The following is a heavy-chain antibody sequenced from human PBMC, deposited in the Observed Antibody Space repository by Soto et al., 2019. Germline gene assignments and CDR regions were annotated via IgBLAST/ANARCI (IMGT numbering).Heavy chain of an antibody. Sequence: GGSLRLSCAASGFTFSSYRMHWVRQAPGKGLVWVSRLNSDGSRTTYGDSVKGRFTISRDNAKNTLYLQMNSLRVEDTALYYCAKEGRQWLIYYYYGMDVWGQGTTVTVSS. CDR2: LNSDGSRT. V-gene: IGHV3-74*01. CDR1: GFTFSSYR. CDR3: AKEGRQWLIYYYYGMDV. D-gene: IGHD6-19*01. J-gene: IGHJ6*02.